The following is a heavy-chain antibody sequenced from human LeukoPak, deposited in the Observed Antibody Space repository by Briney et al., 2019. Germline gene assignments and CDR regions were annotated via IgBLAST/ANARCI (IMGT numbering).Heavy chain of an antibody. CDR1: GGSFSGYY. V-gene: IGHV4-34*01. D-gene: IGHD3-22*01. Sequence: SETLPLTCAVYGGSFSGYYWSWIRQPPGKGLEWIGEINHSGSTNYNPSLKSRVTISVDTSKNQFSLKLSSVTAADTAVYYCARGRAGYYPHYYYYMDVWGKGTTVTVSS. CDR3: ARGRAGYYPHYYYYMDV. J-gene: IGHJ6*03. CDR2: INHSGST.